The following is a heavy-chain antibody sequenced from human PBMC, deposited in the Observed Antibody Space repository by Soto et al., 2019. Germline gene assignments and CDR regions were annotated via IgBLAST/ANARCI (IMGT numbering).Heavy chain of an antibody. CDR1: GGSVSSGSYY. CDR2: IYYSGST. J-gene: IGHJ6*02. V-gene: IGHV4-61*01. CDR3: ARRKFLAAKYYYYYGMDV. D-gene: IGHD3-3*01. Sequence: QVQLQESGPGLVKPSETLSLTCTVSGGSVSSGSYYWSWIRQPPGKGLEWIGYIYYSGSTNYNPSLKSRVTISVDTSKNQFSLKLSSVTAADTAVYYCARRKFLAAKYYYYYGMDVWGQGTTVTVSS.